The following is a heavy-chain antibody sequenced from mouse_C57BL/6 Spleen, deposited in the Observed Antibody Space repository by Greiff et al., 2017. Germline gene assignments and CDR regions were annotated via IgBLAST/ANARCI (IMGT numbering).Heavy chain of an antibody. CDR1: GYTFTSYW. Sequence: VKLQQPGAELVMPGASVKLSCKASGYTFTSYWMHWVKQRPGQGLEWIGEIDPSDSYTNYNQKVKGKSTLTVDKSSSTAYMQLSSLTSEDSAVYYCARPFYVSSSAWFAYWGQGTLVTVSA. V-gene: IGHV1-69*01. J-gene: IGHJ3*01. D-gene: IGHD1-1*01. CDR2: IDPSDSYT. CDR3: ARPFYVSSSAWFAY.